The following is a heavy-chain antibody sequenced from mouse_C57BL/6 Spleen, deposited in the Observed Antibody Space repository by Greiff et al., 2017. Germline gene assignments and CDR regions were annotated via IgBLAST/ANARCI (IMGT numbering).Heavy chain of an antibody. CDR3: ARRGPISAVVATTDY. V-gene: IGHV1-31*01. Sequence: VQLQQSGPELVKPGASVKISCKASGYSFTGYYMPWVKQSHGNILDWIGYIYPYNGVSSYNQKFKGKATLTVDKSSSTAYMGLRSLTSEDSAVYYCARRGPISAVVATTDYWGQGTALTVSS. CDR2: IYPYNGVS. D-gene: IGHD1-1*01. CDR1: GYSFTGYY. J-gene: IGHJ2*01.